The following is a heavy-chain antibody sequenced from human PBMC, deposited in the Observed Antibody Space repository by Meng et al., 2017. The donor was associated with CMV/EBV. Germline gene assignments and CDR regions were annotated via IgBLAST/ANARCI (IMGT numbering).Heavy chain of an antibody. Sequence: SVTVSCQASGGTFSSYAIRWVRQAPGQGLEWMGGIIPILGTANYAQQFQGRVTITTDESTSTAYMALSSLRSEDTAVYYSARDEVRGDQRPPPHRYYYYYGMDGWGQGTTVTVSS. D-gene: IGHD3-10*01. CDR1: GGTFSSYA. CDR3: ARDEVRGDQRPPPHRYYYYYGMDG. J-gene: IGHJ6*02. CDR2: IIPILGTA. V-gene: IGHV1-69*05.